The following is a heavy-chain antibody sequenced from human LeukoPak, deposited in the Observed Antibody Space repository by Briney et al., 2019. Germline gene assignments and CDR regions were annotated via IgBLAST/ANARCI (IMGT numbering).Heavy chain of an antibody. D-gene: IGHD3-10*01. CDR3: AGDYRLTQLQE. Sequence: PSETLSLTCAVYGGSFSDYYWTWIRQTPGKGLEWIGEINHSGSTNYNPSLKSRVTISVDTSKNQFSLKLSSVTAADTAVYYCAGDYRLTQLQEWGQGTLITVSS. J-gene: IGHJ1*01. V-gene: IGHV4-34*01. CDR2: INHSGST. CDR1: GGSFSDYY.